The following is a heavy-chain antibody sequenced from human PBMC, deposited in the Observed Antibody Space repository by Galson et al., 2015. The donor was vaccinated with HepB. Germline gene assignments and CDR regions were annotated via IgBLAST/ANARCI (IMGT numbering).Heavy chain of an antibody. Sequence: SLRLSCAASGFTFGNYWMSWVRQAPGKGLEWVANIKQDGSEKYYVDSVKGRFTISRDNAKNSLYLQMNGLRAEDTAVHYCARSNTYMDVWGQGTLVTVSS. V-gene: IGHV3-7*01. J-gene: IGHJ4*02. CDR3: ARSNTYMDV. CDR1: GFTFGNYW. CDR2: IKQDGSEK. D-gene: IGHD2-2*02.